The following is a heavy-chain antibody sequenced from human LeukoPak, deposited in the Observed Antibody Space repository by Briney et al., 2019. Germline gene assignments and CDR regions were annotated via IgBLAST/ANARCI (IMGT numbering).Heavy chain of an antibody. J-gene: IGHJ3*02. CDR2: IYHSGST. V-gene: IGHV4-38-2*02. CDR1: GYSISSGYY. D-gene: IGHD3-22*01. Sequence: SETLSLTCIVSGYSISSGYYWGWIRQPPGKGLEWIGSIYHSGSTYYNPSLKSRVTISVDTSKNQFSLKLSSVTAADTAVYYCARSGSYYYDSSGYRDAFDIWGQGTMVTVSS. CDR3: ARSGSYYYDSSGYRDAFDI.